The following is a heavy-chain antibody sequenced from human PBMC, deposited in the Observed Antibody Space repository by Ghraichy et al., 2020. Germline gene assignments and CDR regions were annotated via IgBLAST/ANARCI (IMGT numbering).Heavy chain of an antibody. CDR3: AKEEWETRVVAATVDY. CDR1: GFTFSSYG. CDR2: IRYDGSNK. J-gene: IGHJ4*02. Sequence: GGSLRLSCAASGFTFSSYGMHWVRQAPGKGLEWVAFIRYDGSNKYYADSVKGRFTISRDNSKNTLYLQMNSLRAEDTAVYYCAKEEWETRVVAATVDYWGQGTLVTVSS. V-gene: IGHV3-30*02. D-gene: IGHD2-15*01.